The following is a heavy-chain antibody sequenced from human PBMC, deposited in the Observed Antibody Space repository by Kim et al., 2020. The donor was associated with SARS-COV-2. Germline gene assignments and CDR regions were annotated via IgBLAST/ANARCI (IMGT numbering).Heavy chain of an antibody. Sequence: GGSLRLSCAASGFTFSSYAMHWVRQAPGKGLEWVAVISYDGSNKYYADSVKGRFTISRDNSKNTLYLQMNSLRAEDTAVYYCARGLAAAEFVAFDIWGQGTMVRVPS. CDR3: ARGLAAAEFVAFDI. J-gene: IGHJ3*02. D-gene: IGHD6-13*01. CDR1: GFTFSSYA. V-gene: IGHV3-30-3*01. CDR2: ISYDGSNK.